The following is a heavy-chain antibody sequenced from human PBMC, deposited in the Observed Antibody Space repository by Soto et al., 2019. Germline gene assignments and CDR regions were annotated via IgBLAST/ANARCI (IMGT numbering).Heavy chain of an antibody. V-gene: IGHV3-21*01. CDR3: ARDVGSDTRDYYYYYGMDV. CDR2: ISSSSSYI. D-gene: IGHD1-26*01. CDR1: GFTFSSYS. Sequence: PGGSLRLSCAASGFTFSSYSMNWVRQAPGKGLEWVSSISSSSSYICYADSVKGRFTISRDNAKNSLYLQMNSLRAEDTAVYYCARDVGSDTRDYYYYYGMDVWGQGTTVTVSS. J-gene: IGHJ6*02.